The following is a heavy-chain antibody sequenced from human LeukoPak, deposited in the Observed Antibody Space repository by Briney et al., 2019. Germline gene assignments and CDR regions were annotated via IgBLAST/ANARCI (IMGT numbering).Heavy chain of an antibody. J-gene: IGHJ4*02. Sequence: GGSLRLSCAASGFTFSSYAMSWVRQAPGKGLEWVSAISGSGGSTYYADSVKGRFTISRDNAKNSLYLQMNSLRAEDTAVYYCARDLSARSLWDPWLDYWGQGTLVTVSS. CDR1: GFTFSSYA. D-gene: IGHD1-26*01. CDR3: ARDLSARSLWDPWLDY. CDR2: ISGSGGST. V-gene: IGHV3-23*01.